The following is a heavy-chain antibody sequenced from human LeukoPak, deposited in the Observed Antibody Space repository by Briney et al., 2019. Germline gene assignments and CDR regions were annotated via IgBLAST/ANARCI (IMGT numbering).Heavy chain of an antibody. Sequence: ASVKVSCKTSGYTFSRHGITWVRQAPGQGLEWMGWVSGYNGNTNYAQYVQGRVTMTTDTSTDTAYMELRSLRSDDTAVYYCAKDIHPGLDSGASCCFDYWGQGTPVTVSS. CDR1: GYTFSRHG. D-gene: IGHD3-22*01. J-gene: IGHJ4*02. CDR3: AKDIHPGLDSGASCCFDY. V-gene: IGHV1-18*01. CDR2: VSGYNGNT.